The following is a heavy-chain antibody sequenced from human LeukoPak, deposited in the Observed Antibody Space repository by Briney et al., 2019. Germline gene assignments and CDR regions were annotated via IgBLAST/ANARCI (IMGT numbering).Heavy chain of an antibody. CDR3: ARVVGYSSSWSLYYFDY. V-gene: IGHV1-69*13. CDR1: GGTFSSYA. D-gene: IGHD6-13*01. CDR2: IIPIFGTA. Sequence: SVKVSCKASGGTFSSYAISWVRQAPGQGLEWMGGIIPIFGTANYAQKFQGRVTITADEPTSTAYMELSSLRSEDTAVYYCARVVGYSSSWSLYYFDYWGQGTLVTVSS. J-gene: IGHJ4*02.